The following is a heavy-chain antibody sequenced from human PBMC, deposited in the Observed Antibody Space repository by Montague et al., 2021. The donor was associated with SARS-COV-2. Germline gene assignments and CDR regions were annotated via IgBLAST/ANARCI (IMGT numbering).Heavy chain of an antibody. J-gene: IGHJ4*02. CDR2: VYYSGXT. Sequence: SETLSLTCTVSGDSVSSSDHYWGWIRQPPGKGLESLGIVYYSGXTXYXXXXKGRVTISIDASKNQFSLKLNSLTATDTAIYHCARRRLREDYFDFWVQGTLLTVSS. CDR1: GDSVSSSDHY. CDR3: ARRRLREDYFDF. D-gene: IGHD4-17*01. V-gene: IGHV4-39*01.